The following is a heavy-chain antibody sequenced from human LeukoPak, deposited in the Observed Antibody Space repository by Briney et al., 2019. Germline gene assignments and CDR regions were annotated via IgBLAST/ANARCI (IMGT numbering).Heavy chain of an antibody. CDR3: AREAVSYGMDV. Sequence: GGSLGLSCAAPGFTFSSYWMSWVRQAPGKGLEWVANIKQDGSEKYYVDSAKGRFTISRDNAKNSLYLQMNSLRAEDTAVYYCAREAVSYGMDVWGQGTTVTVSS. CDR1: GFTFSSYW. J-gene: IGHJ6*02. V-gene: IGHV3-7*03. D-gene: IGHD4-11*01. CDR2: IKQDGSEK.